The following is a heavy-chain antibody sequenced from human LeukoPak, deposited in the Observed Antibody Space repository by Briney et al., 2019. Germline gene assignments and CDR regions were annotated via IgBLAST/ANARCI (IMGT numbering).Heavy chain of an antibody. CDR1: GGSVIGYY. D-gene: IGHD2-8*01. CDR2: IFYSGST. Sequence: PSETLSLTRAVSGGSVIGYYRCWIRQPPGTGLEFIGYIFYSGSTKYNPSLKSRVTISVATSQNQFSLKLSSVTAADTAVYYCARVMDHGDSGYWGQGTLVTVSS. V-gene: IGHV4-59*02. CDR3: ARVMDHGDSGY. J-gene: IGHJ4*02.